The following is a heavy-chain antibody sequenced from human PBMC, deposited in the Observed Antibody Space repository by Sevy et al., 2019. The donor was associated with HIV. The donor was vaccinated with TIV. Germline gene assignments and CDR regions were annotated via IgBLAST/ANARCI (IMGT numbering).Heavy chain of an antibody. CDR2: IKQDGSVK. Sequence: GGSLRLSCEASGFTFSDYWMNWVRQAPGKGLEWVANIKQDGSVKSYVDSVKGRFFISRDNAKNSLYLQMHSLRAEDTAIYYCAKMGTSGVYWGQGTLVTVSS. D-gene: IGHD7-27*01. CDR1: GFTFSDYW. J-gene: IGHJ4*02. CDR3: AKMGTSGVY. V-gene: IGHV3-7*03.